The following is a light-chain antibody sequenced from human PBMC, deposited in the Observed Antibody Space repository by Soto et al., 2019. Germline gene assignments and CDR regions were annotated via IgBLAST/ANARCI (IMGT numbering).Light chain of an antibody. CDR3: MQGTHWPPYG. CDR2: KVS. J-gene: IGKJ2*03. Sequence: DVVMTQSPLSLPVTLGQPASISCRSSQSLVYSDGNTYLNWFQQRPGQSPRSLIYKVSNRDSGVPDRFSGSGSGTDFTLKISRVEAEDVGVYYCMQGTHWPPYGFGQGTKLEIK. V-gene: IGKV2-30*01. CDR1: QSLVYSDGNTY.